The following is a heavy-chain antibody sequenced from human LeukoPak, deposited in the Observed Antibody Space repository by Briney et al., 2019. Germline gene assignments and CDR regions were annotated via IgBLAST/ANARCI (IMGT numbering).Heavy chain of an antibody. CDR2: INHSGST. CDR1: GGSFSGYY. J-gene: IGHJ4*02. Sequence: SETLSLTCTVYGGSFSGYYWSWIRQPPGKGLEWIGEINHSGSTNCNPSLKSRVTISVDTSKNQFSLKLSSVTAADTAVYYCARADGGNFDYWGQGTLVTVTS. CDR3: ARADGGNFDY. D-gene: IGHD4-23*01. V-gene: IGHV4-34*01.